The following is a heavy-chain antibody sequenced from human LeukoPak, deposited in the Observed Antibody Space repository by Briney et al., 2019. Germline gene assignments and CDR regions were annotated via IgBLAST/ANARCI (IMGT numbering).Heavy chain of an antibody. CDR2: IYYSGST. J-gene: IGHJ4*02. Sequence: SETLSLTCSVSGGSISSYYWSWIRQPPEKGQERIGSIYYSGSTNYNPSLKSRVTMSVDTSKNQFSLKLSSVTAADTAVYYCARLSLRFLEWLSYFDYWGQGTLVTVSS. D-gene: IGHD3-3*01. V-gene: IGHV4-59*12. CDR3: ARLSLRFLEWLSYFDY. CDR1: GGSISSYY.